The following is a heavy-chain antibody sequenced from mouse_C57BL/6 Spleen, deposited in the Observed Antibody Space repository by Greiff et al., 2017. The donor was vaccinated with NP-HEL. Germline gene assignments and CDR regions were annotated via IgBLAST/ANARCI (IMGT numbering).Heavy chain of an antibody. CDR2: IYPGDGDT. CDR1: GYAFSSSW. J-gene: IGHJ2*01. V-gene: IGHV1-82*01. D-gene: IGHD1-1*01. CDR3: ALNYYGSSNYFDY. Sequence: QVTLKESGPELVKPGASVKISCKASGYAFSSSWMNWVKQRPGKGLEWIGRIYPGDGDTNYNGKFKGKATLTADKSSSTAYMQLSSLTSEDSAVYFCALNYYGSSNYFDYWGQGTTLTVSS.